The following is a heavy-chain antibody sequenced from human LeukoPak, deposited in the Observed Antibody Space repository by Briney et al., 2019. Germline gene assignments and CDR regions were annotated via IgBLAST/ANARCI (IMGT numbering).Heavy chain of an antibody. D-gene: IGHD3-3*01. CDR3: ARAPDYDFWSGYYAFDY. CDR1: GYTFTSYA. Sequence: ASVTVSCKASGYTFTSYAMHWVRQAPGQRLEWMGWINAGNGNTKYSQKFQGRVTITRDTSASTAYMELSSLRSEDTAVYYCARAPDYDFWSGYYAFDYWGQGTLVTVSS. J-gene: IGHJ4*02. CDR2: INAGNGNT. V-gene: IGHV1-3*01.